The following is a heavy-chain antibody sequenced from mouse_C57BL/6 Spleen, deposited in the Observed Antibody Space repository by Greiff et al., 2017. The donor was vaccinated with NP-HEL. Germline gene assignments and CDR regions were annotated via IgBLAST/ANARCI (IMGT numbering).Heavy chain of an antibody. V-gene: IGHV1-58*01. CDR3: AILWVTRDDDNAKDY. D-gene: IGHD1-1*02. CDR2: IYIGNGYT. J-gene: IGHJ4*01. Sequence: EVMLVEPGAELVRPGSSVKMSCKTSGYTFTSYGINWVKQRPGQGLEWIGYIYIGNGYTEYNEKFKGKATLTSDTSSSPAYMQLSNLTSQNSAIYVGAILWVTRDDDNAKDYWGQGTSVTVSS. CDR1: GYTFTSYG.